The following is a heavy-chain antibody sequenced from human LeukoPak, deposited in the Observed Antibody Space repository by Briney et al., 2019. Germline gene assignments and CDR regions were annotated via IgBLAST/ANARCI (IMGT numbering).Heavy chain of an antibody. CDR3: ARVGTGSWYFDL. CDR2: IRYDGSNK. J-gene: IGHJ2*01. Sequence: PGGSLRLSCAASGFTFSSYGMHWVRQAPGKGLEWVAFIRYDGSNKYYADSVKGRLTISRDNSKNTLYLQMNSLRAEDTAVYYCARVGTGSWYFDLWGRGTLVTFSS. V-gene: IGHV3-30*02. D-gene: IGHD3-10*01. CDR1: GFTFSSYG.